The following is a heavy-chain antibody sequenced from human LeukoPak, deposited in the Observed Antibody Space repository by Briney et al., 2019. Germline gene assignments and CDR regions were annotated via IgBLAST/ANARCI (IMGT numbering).Heavy chain of an antibody. Sequence: GGSLRLSCAASGFTFSSYGMHWVRQAPGKGLEWVAVIWYDGSNKYYADSVKGRFTISRDNSKNTLYLQMNSLRAEDTAVYYCARAWILTGTLDYWGQGTLVTVSS. CDR1: GFTFSSYG. V-gene: IGHV3-33*01. CDR2: IWYDGSNK. CDR3: ARAWILTGTLDY. D-gene: IGHD3-9*01. J-gene: IGHJ4*02.